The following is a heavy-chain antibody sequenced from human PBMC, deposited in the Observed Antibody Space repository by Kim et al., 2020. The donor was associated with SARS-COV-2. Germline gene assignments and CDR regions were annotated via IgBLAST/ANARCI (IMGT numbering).Heavy chain of an antibody. CDR3: ARERCSSTSCHFDY. J-gene: IGHJ4*02. D-gene: IGHD2-2*01. Sequence: YVDSGKGRFTIARDNAKNSVYLQLNGLRAEDTATYYCARERCSSTSCHFDYWGQGALVTVSS. V-gene: IGHV3-7*03.